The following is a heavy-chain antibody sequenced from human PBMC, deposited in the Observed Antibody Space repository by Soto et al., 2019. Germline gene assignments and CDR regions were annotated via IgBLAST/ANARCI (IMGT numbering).Heavy chain of an antibody. CDR2: INPNSGGT. J-gene: IGHJ6*02. CDR1: GYTFTGYY. V-gene: IGHV1-2*02. Sequence: ASVKVSFKASGYTFTGYYMHWVRQAPGQGLEWMGWINPNSGGTNYAQKFQGRVTMTRDTSISTAYMELSRLRSDDTAVYYCARVRGYDFWSGYWRTYYYYYGMDVWGQGTTVTVSS. CDR3: ARVRGYDFWSGYWRTYYYYYGMDV. D-gene: IGHD3-3*01.